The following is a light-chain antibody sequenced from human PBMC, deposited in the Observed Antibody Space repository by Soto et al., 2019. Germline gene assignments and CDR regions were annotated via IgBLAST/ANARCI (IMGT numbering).Light chain of an antibody. CDR3: CSYAGSGTDVV. Sequence: QSALTQPASVSGSPGQSITISCTGTSSDVRSYNLVSWYQHHPGKAPKLMIYEGTNRPSGVSNRFSGSKSGNTASLTISGLQAEDEADYYCCSYAGSGTDVVFGGGTKLTVL. CDR2: EGT. CDR1: SSDVRSYNL. V-gene: IGLV2-23*01. J-gene: IGLJ2*01.